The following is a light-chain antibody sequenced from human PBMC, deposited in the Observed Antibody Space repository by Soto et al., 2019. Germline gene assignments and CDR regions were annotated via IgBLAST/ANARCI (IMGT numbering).Light chain of an antibody. V-gene: IGKV3-15*01. Sequence: EIVMTPSPATLAVSPGERAPLSCQASQRVSNNVAWYQQKPGQAPRLLIYGASTRATGIPARVSGSGSGTEFTLTISSLQSEDFAVYYCQQYNNWPLTFGGGTKVDI. CDR3: QQYNNWPLT. CDR1: QRVSNN. CDR2: GAS. J-gene: IGKJ4*01.